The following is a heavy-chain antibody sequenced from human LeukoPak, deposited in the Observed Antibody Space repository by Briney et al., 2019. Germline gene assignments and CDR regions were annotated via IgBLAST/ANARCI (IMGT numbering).Heavy chain of an antibody. CDR3: ARGLPGYSSGWTQPPNWFDP. CDR2: IYTSGST. V-gene: IGHV4-61*02. CDR1: GGSISSGSYY. Sequence: SQTLSLTCTVSGGSISSGSYYWSWIRQPAGKGLEWIGRIYTSGSTNYDPSLKSRVTISVDTSKNQFSLKLSSVTAADTAVYYCARGLPGYSSGWTQPPNWFDPWGQGTLVTVSS. J-gene: IGHJ5*02. D-gene: IGHD6-19*01.